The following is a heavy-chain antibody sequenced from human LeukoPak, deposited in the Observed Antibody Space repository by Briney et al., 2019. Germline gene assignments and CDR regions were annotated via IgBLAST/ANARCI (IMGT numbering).Heavy chain of an antibody. Sequence: GGSLRLSCAASGFTFSSYFMNWVRQAPGKGLEWVSCITSSSSHTYYADSVKGRFTISRGNAQNSLYLQMNSLRAEDTAIYFCARAGRGYSGFDYWGQGTLVTVSS. V-gene: IGHV3-21*01. CDR3: ARAGRGYSGFDY. J-gene: IGHJ4*02. CDR2: ITSSSSHT. D-gene: IGHD5-12*01. CDR1: GFTFSSYF.